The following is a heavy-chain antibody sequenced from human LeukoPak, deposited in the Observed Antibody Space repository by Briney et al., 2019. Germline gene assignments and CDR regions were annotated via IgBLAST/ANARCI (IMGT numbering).Heavy chain of an antibody. CDR1: GFTFSSYG. J-gene: IGHJ4*02. CDR2: IRYDGSNK. D-gene: IGHD7-27*01. V-gene: IGHV3-30*02. CDR3: AKDKGFTPKTGDLDY. Sequence: GGSLRLSCAASGFTFSSYGMHWVRQAPGKGLEWVAFIRYDGSNKYYADSVKGRFTISRDNSKNTLYLQMNSLRAEDTAVYYCAKDKGFTPKTGDLDYWGQGTLVTVSS.